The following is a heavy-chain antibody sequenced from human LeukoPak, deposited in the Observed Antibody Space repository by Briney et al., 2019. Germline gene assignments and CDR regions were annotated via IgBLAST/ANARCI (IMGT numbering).Heavy chain of an antibody. V-gene: IGHV3-30*02. Sequence: AGGSLRLSCAASGFSFSNYGMHWVRQAPGKGLEWVAFIRYDGSNKYYADSVKGRFTISRDNSKNTLYLQMNSLRAEDTAVYYCAKDPPGGGFFDYWGQGTLVTVSS. D-gene: IGHD3-16*01. J-gene: IGHJ4*02. CDR1: GFSFSNYG. CDR3: AKDPPGGGFFDY. CDR2: IRYDGSNK.